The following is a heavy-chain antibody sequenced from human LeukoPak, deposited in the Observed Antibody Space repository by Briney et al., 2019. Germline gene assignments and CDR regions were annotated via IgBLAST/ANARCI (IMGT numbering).Heavy chain of an antibody. CDR3: ARDVGGSLDY. Sequence: PGGSLRLSCAASGFSFSTYWMAWVRQAPGKGLEWVANIKEDESAKHQADSVKGRFTIFRDNAQNSVYLQMSSLRGEDTAVYYCARDVGGSLDYWGHGTLVTVSS. V-gene: IGHV3-7*01. D-gene: IGHD1-26*01. J-gene: IGHJ4*01. CDR2: IKEDESAK. CDR1: GFSFSTYW.